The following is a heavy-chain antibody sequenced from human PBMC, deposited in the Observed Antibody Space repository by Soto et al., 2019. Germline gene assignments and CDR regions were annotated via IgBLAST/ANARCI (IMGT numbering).Heavy chain of an antibody. CDR2: ISYDGSNK. CDR3: ARAFGDLVYYYYGMDV. D-gene: IGHD3-10*01. V-gene: IGHV3-30-3*01. J-gene: IGHJ6*02. CDR1: GFTLISYA. Sequence: PGGSLKLSCAASGFTLISYAMHWVRQAPGKGLEWVAVISYDGSNKYYADSVKGRFTISRDNSKNTLYLQMNSLRAEDTAVYYCARAFGDLVYYYYGMDVWGQGTTVTVSS.